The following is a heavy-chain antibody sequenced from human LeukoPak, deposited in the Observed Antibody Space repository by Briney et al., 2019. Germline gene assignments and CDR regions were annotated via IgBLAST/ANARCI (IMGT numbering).Heavy chain of an antibody. D-gene: IGHD6-25*01. CDR3: ARVGARLGAFDI. V-gene: IGHV3-74*01. CDR2: IKSDGSTT. J-gene: IGHJ3*02. Sequence: GGSLRLSCAASGFTFSNAWMSWVRQAPGKGLVWVSRIKSDGSTTSYADSVKGRFTISRDNAKNTLYLQMNSLRAEDTAVYYCARVGARLGAFDIWGQGTMVTVSS. CDR1: GFTFSNAW.